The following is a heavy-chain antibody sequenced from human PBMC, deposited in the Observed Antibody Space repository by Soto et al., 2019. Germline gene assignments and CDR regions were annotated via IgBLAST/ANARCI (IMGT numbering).Heavy chain of an antibody. CDR3: DGETKSEYAN. CDR1: GYTFTDYY. D-gene: IGHD2-2*01. J-gene: IGHJ1*01. V-gene: IGHV1-2*04. CDR2: INPNRGGT. Sequence: QVQLVQSGAEVKKPGASVKVSCKASGYTFTDYYMHWVRQAPGQGLEWMGWINPNRGGTNYAQKFQGWITMTRDTSISSAYMALSRLSPDNTGVYYCDGETKSEYANWGQRTRVVVSA.